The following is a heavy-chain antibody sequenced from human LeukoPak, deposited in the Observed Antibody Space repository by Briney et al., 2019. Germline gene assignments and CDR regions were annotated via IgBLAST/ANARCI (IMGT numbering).Heavy chain of an antibody. Sequence: ASVKVSCKASGYTFTGYYMHWVRQAPGQGLEWMGWMNPNSGNTGYAQKFQGRVTMTRNTSISTAYMELSSLRSEDTAVYYCARGRIQLWTNDYWGQGTLVTVSS. D-gene: IGHD5-18*01. V-gene: IGHV1-8*02. CDR2: MNPNSGNT. CDR1: GYTFTGYY. CDR3: ARGRIQLWTNDY. J-gene: IGHJ4*02.